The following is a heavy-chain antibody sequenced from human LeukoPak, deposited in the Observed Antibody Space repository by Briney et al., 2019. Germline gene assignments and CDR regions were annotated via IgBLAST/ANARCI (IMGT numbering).Heavy chain of an antibody. V-gene: IGHV3-23*01. Sequence: GGTLRLSCAVSGFTFRTYVMSWVRQAPGMGLEWVSTISGGGGKTYYSDAVKGRVTISRDNSKNTLFLQMNNLRVEDMGVLYCAKDWNWAIDYWGQGTLVTVSS. CDR2: ISGGGGKT. J-gene: IGHJ4*02. CDR1: GFTFRTYV. D-gene: IGHD1-7*01. CDR3: AKDWNWAIDY.